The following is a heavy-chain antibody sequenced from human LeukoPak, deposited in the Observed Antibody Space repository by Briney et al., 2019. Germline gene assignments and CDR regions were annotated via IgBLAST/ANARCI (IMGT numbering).Heavy chain of an antibody. CDR2: INWNGGST. J-gene: IGHJ4*02. CDR1: GFTFSSFW. V-gene: IGHV3-20*04. CDR3: ARVEYSSSWYDGPMGY. Sequence: PGGSLRLSCAASGFTFSSFWMSWVRQAPGKGLEWVSGINWNGGSTGYADSVKGRFTISRDNAKNSLYLQMNSLRAEDTALYYCARVEYSSSWYDGPMGYWGQGTLVTVSS. D-gene: IGHD6-13*01.